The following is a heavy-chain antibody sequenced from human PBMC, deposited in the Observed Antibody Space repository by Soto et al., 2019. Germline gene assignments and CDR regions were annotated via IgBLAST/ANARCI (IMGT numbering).Heavy chain of an antibody. CDR3: ASPEMATIGTPDCYYATDV. D-gene: IGHD5-12*01. V-gene: IGHV1-18*01. CDR2: ISAYNGNT. J-gene: IGHJ6*02. CDR1: GYTYTSYG. Sequence: GASVKVSCKASGYTYTSYGISWVRQAPGQGLEWMGWISAYNGNTNYAQKFQGRVTMTTDTSTSTAYMELRSLRSDDTAVYYCASPEMATIGTPDCYYATDVWGQGTTVTVSS.